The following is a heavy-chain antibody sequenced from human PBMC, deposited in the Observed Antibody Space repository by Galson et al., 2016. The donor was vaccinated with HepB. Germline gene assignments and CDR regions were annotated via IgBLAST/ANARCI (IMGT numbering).Heavy chain of an antibody. Sequence: GAEVKKPGESLTISCKGSGSRFTSYWIAWVRQMPGKGLEWMGPIYPGDSNTRYNPSFQGQVTISADKSITTAYLQWSSLKASDTAIYFCAWAYCTTTSCPPDSWGQGTLVTVSS. CDR3: AWAYCTTTSCPPDS. J-gene: IGHJ5*01. D-gene: IGHD2/OR15-2a*01. CDR1: GSRFTSYW. CDR2: IYPGDSNT. V-gene: IGHV5-51*01.